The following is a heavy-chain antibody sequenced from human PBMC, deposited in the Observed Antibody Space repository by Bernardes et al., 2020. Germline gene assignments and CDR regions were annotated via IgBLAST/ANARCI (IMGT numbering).Heavy chain of an antibody. CDR3: ARDMGPYYYYYGMDV. Sequence: SETLSLTCTVSGGSISSYYWSWIRQPPGKGLEWIGYIYYSGSTNYNPSLKSRVTISVDTSKNQFSLKLSSVTAADTAVYYCARDMGPYYYYYGMDVWGQGTTVTVSS. D-gene: IGHD1-26*01. CDR1: GGSISSYY. J-gene: IGHJ6*02. CDR2: IYYSGST. V-gene: IGHV4-59*01.